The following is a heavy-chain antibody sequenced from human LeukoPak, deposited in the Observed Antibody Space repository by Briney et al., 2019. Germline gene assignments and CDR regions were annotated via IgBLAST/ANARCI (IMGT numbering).Heavy chain of an antibody. CDR2: IYYSGST. CDR1: GGSISSYY. CDR3: ARGRFLTGYYTGYYYGMDV. Sequence: SETLSLTCTVSGGSISSYYWSWIRQPPGKGLEWIGYIYYSGSTNYNPSLKSRVTISVDTSKNQFSLKLSSVTAADTAVYYCARGRFLTGYYTGYYYGMDVWGQGTTVTVSS. D-gene: IGHD3-9*01. V-gene: IGHV4-59*08. J-gene: IGHJ6*02.